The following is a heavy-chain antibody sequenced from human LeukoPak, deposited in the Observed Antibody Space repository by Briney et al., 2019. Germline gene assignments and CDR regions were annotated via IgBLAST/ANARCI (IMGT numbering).Heavy chain of an antibody. V-gene: IGHV1-2*02. CDR3: ARESITMVRGVIRLFDY. CDR2: INPNSGGT. Sequence: RASVKVSCKASGYTFTGYYMHWVRQAPGQGLEWMGWINPNSGGTNYAQKFQGRVTMTRDTSISTAYMELSRLRSDDTAVYYCARESITMVRGVIRLFDYWGQGTLVTVSS. CDR1: GYTFTGYY. J-gene: IGHJ4*02. D-gene: IGHD3-10*01.